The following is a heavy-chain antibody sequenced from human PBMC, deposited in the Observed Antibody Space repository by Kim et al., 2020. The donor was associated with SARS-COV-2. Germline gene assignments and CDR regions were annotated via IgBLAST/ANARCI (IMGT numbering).Heavy chain of an antibody. V-gene: IGHV3-11*01. CDR3: ARDASGTTRPLCFDY. CDR2: ISSSGSTI. Sequence: GGSLRLSCAASGFTFSDYYMSWIRQAPGKGLEWVSYISSSGSTIYYADSVKGRFTISRDNAKNSLYLQMNSLRAEDTAVYYCARDASGTTRPLCFDYWGQGTLVTVSS. J-gene: IGHJ4*02. D-gene: IGHD1-1*01. CDR1: GFTFSDYY.